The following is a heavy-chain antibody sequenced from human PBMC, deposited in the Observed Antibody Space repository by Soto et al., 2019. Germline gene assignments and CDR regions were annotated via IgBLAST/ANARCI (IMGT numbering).Heavy chain of an antibody. Sequence: SETLSLTCTVSGASISSSNYYWGWIRQPPGRGLEWIGTMYYSGRTYYNPSLKSRVTTSVDTSKNQFSLKLSAVTATDTAVYYCARHGNTVTTXXXXXXXXXGQGTTVTVSS. CDR2: MYYSGRT. V-gene: IGHV4-39*01. CDR3: ARHGNTVTTXXXXXXXX. J-gene: IGHJ6*02. D-gene: IGHD4-17*01. CDR1: GASISSSNYY.